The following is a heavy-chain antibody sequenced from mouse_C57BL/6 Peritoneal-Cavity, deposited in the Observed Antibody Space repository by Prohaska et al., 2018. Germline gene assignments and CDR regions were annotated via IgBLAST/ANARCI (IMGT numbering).Heavy chain of an antibody. CDR3: AREGPYGYDWRAY. V-gene: IGHV9-3*01. Sequence: QIQLVQSGPELKKPGETVKISCKASGYTFTTYGMSWVKQAPGKGLKWMGWINTYSGVPTYADDFKGRFAFSLETSASTAYLQINNLKNEDTATYFCAREGPYGYDWRAYWGQGTLVTVSA. CDR1: GYTFTTYG. D-gene: IGHD2-2*01. J-gene: IGHJ3*01. CDR2: INTYSGVP.